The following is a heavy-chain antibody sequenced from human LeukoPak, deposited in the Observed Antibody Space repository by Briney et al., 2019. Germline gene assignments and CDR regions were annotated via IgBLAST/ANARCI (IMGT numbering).Heavy chain of an antibody. CDR2: ISRNSTYI. Sequence: PGGSLRLSCAASGFTFSSYAMLWVRQAPGKGLEWVASISRNSTYIHYADSVKGRFTISRDNARNSLFLQMNSLRAEDTAIYYCASDEGNYFDYWGQGTLVTVSS. CDR1: GFTFSSYA. J-gene: IGHJ4*02. CDR3: ASDEGNYFDY. V-gene: IGHV3-21*01.